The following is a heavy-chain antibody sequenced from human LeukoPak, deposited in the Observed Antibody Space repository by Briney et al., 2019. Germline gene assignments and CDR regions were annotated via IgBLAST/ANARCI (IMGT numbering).Heavy chain of an antibody. CDR3: AREPRYSDYDRVLDY. Sequence: SVKVSCKASGGTFSSYTINWVRQAPGQGLEWMGGIIPIFDTAKYAQKFQGRVTITADESTSTAYMELSSLRSEDSAVYYCAREPRYSDYDRVLDYWGQGTLVTVSS. J-gene: IGHJ4*02. CDR2: IIPIFDTA. CDR1: GGTFSSYT. V-gene: IGHV1-69*13. D-gene: IGHD5-12*01.